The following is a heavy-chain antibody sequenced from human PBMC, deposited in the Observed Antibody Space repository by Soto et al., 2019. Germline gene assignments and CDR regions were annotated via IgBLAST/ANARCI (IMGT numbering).Heavy chain of an antibody. Sequence: EVQLVDSGGGLVKPGGSLRLSCAASGFSVTNAWMNWVRQAPGKGLEWVGRVYTSAEGGATNYAAPVKGRFTISRDDSKNTVYLQMSSLMTEVTAVYYCTTGSVAGFWGQGTRVTVSS. V-gene: IGHV3-15*07. CDR3: TTGSVAGF. CDR1: GFSVTNAW. J-gene: IGHJ6*02. D-gene: IGHD2-15*01. CDR2: VYTSAEGGAT.